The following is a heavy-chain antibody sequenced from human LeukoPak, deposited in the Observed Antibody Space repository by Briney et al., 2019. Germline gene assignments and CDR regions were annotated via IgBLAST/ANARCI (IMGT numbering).Heavy chain of an antibody. CDR1: GFTFSTYA. CDR2: ISSKGGST. V-gene: IGHV3-64D*09. J-gene: IGHJ4*02. D-gene: IGHD1-26*01. CDR3: VKSAYSGSYFSLDY. Sequence: GGSLRLSCSASGFTFSTYAMHWVRQAPGQGLEFVSAISSKGGSTFYADSVKGRFTISRDNSKDTLYLQMSSLRAEDTAVYYCVKSAYSGSYFSLDYWGQGTLVTVSS.